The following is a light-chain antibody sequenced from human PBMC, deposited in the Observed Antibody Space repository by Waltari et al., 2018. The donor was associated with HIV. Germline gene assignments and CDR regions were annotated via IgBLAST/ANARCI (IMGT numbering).Light chain of an antibody. J-gene: IGKJ5*01. Sequence: IVMTQTPLSLPVTPGEPASLSCASSQSLLDGDDGNTYLDWFLQKPGQSPQLLIYSLSYRAAGVPDRFSGSGSGTNFTLKISRVEAVDSATYYCMQRIEFPITFGQGTRLEIK. V-gene: IGKV2-40*01. CDR3: MQRIEFPIT. CDR2: SLS. CDR1: QSLLDGDDGNTY.